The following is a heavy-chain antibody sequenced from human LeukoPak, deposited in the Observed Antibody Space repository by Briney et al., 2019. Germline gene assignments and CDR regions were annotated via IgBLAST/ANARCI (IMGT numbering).Heavy chain of an antibody. J-gene: IGHJ3*02. D-gene: IGHD5-12*01. CDR2: IFNAGST. V-gene: IGHV4-39*01. CDR3: ATNMTLTLVAEGIDAFDI. Sequence: SETLSLTCTVSGASISSNTYYWAWIRQPPGKGLEWIGRIFNAGSTFYNPSLTSRVTISVDTSKNQFSLKLSSVTAADTAMYYCATNMTLTLVAEGIDAFDIWGQGTMVTVSS. CDR1: GASISSNTYY.